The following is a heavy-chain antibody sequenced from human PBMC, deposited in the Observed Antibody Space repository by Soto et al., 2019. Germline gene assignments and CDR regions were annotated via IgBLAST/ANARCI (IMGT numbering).Heavy chain of an antibody. V-gene: IGHV1-2*02. J-gene: IGHJ6*02. CDR3: ARERVAVAGDYYYYYGMDV. CDR1: GYTFTGYY. Sequence: GASVKVSCKASGYTFTGYYMHWVRQAPGQGLEWMGWINPNSGGTNYAQKFQGRVTMTRDTSISTAYMELSRLRSDDTAVYYCARERVAVAGDYYYYYGMDVWGQGTTVTVSS. D-gene: IGHD6-19*01. CDR2: INPNSGGT.